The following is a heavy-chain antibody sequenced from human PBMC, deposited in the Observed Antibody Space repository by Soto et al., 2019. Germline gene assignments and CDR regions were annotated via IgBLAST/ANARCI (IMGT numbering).Heavy chain of an antibody. CDR2: IYPGDSDT. V-gene: IGHV5-51*01. J-gene: IGHJ4*02. CDR1: GYSFSTYW. Sequence: LGESLKISCKGSGYSFSTYWIGWVRQMPGRGLEWMGIIYPGDSDTRYSPSFQGQVTFSADKSISTAYLQWSSLKASDTAMYYCARVGPDIVGAPDYWGQGTLVTVSS. CDR3: ARVGPDIVGAPDY. D-gene: IGHD1-26*01.